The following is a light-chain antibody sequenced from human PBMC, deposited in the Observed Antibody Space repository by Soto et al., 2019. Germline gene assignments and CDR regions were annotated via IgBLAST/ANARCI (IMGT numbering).Light chain of an antibody. CDR1: SSNIGRDT. CDR3: ASWDGSLNGWV. Sequence: QSVLTQPPSASGTPGQRVTISCSGSSSNIGRDTLNWYQQLPGTAPKLLIYSNNRRPSGGPDRFSGSKSGTSASLAIGGLQSEDEDDYYCASWDGSLNGWVFGGGTKLTVL. V-gene: IGLV1-44*01. J-gene: IGLJ3*02. CDR2: SNN.